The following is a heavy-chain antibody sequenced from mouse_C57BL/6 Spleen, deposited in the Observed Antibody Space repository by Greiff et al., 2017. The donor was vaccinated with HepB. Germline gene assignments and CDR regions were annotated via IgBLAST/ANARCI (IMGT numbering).Heavy chain of an antibody. CDR3: ARDHHYYGSSYGYFDV. J-gene: IGHJ1*03. D-gene: IGHD1-1*01. Sequence: EVMLVESEGGLVQPGSSMKLSCTASGFTFSDYYMAWVRQVPEKGLEWVANINYDGSSTYYLDSLKSRFIISRDNAKNILYLQMSSLKSEDTATYYCARDHHYYGSSYGYFDVWGTGTTVTVSS. V-gene: IGHV5-16*01. CDR2: INYDGSST. CDR1: GFTFSDYY.